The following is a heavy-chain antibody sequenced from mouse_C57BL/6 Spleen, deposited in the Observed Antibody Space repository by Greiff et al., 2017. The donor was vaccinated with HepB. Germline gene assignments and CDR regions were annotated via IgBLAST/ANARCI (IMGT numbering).Heavy chain of an antibody. CDR2: ISSGSSTI. CDR1: GFNFSDYG. J-gene: IGHJ2*01. Sequence: EVKLVESGGGLVKPGGSLKLSCAASGFNFSDYGMHWVRQAPEKGLEWVAYISSGSSTIYYADTVKGRFTISRDNAKNTLFLQMTSLRSEDTAMYYCAREGNIDYWGQGSTLTVSS. V-gene: IGHV5-17*01. CDR3: AREGNIDY.